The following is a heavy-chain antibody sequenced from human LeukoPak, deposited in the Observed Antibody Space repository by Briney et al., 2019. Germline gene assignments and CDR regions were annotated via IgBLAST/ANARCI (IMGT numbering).Heavy chain of an antibody. CDR1: GFTFSNYA. Sequence: GGSLRLSCAATGFTFSNYAIHWGRQAPGKGLEWVAFISDDGSRQHYADSVKGRFTISRDNSKNTLNLQMNSLRAEDTAVYYCARDGDSSGYYAAFDIWGQGTMVTVSS. D-gene: IGHD3-22*01. V-gene: IGHV3-30-3*01. CDR2: ISDDGSRQ. J-gene: IGHJ3*02. CDR3: ARDGDSSGYYAAFDI.